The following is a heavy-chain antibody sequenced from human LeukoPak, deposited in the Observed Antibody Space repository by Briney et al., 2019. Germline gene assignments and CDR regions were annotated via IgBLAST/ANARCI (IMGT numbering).Heavy chain of an antibody. D-gene: IGHD4-23*01. J-gene: IGHJ4*02. CDR2: ISGDGITT. V-gene: IGHV3-43*02. CDR3: AKDHVYGGADD. Sequence: GGSLRLSCAASGFTFNKYAMHWVRQAPGKGLEWVGLISGDGITTYYLDCVKGRFTISRDNSKNPLYLHMNSLRSEDTALYYCAKDHVYGGADDWRQGTLVTVSS. CDR1: GFTFNKYA.